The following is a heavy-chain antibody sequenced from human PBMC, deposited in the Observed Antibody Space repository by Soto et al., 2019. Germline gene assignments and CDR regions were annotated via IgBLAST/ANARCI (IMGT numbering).Heavy chain of an antibody. Sequence: GGSLRLSCAASGFTFSSYAMSWVRQAPGKGLEWVSAISGSGGSTYYADSVKGRFTISRDNSKNTLYLQMNSLSAEDTAVYYFTKVPPSETSNLPVLRFLEWLFFDYWGQGTLVTVSS. V-gene: IGHV3-23*01. J-gene: IGHJ4*02. D-gene: IGHD3-3*01. CDR2: ISGSGGST. CDR1: GFTFSSYA. CDR3: TKVPPSETSNLPVLRFLEWLFFDY.